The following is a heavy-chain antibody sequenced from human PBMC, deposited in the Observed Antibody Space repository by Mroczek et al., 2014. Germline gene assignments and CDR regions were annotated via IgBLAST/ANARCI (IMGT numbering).Heavy chain of an antibody. V-gene: IGHV4-59*01. J-gene: IGHJ4*02. D-gene: IGHD7-27*01. CDR2: IYYSGST. Sequence: QVQLQQWGPGLVKPSETLSLTCTVSGGSISSYYWSWIRQPPGKGLEWIGYIYYSGSTNYNPSLKSRVTISVDTSKNQFSLKLSSVTAADTAVYYCARYKTGDSGYFDYWGQGTLVTVSS. CDR1: GGSISSYY. CDR3: ARYKTGDSGYFDY.